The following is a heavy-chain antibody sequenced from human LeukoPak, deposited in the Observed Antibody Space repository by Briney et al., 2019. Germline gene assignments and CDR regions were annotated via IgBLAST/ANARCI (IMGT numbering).Heavy chain of an antibody. CDR1: GGTSSSYA. Sequence: ASVKVSCKASGGTSSSYAISWVRQAPGQGLEWMGRIIPILGIANYAQKFQGRVTITADKSTSTAYMELSSLRSEDTAVYYCAREVVVAAMDFQHWGQGTLVTVSS. CDR3: AREVVVAAMDFQH. V-gene: IGHV1-69*04. CDR2: IIPILGIA. D-gene: IGHD2-15*01. J-gene: IGHJ1*01.